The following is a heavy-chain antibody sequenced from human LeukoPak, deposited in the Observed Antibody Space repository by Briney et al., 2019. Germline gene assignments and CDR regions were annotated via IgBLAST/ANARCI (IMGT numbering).Heavy chain of an antibody. J-gene: IGHJ3*02. D-gene: IGHD1-26*01. CDR1: GGSFSGYY. CDR3: ARGYSGSYSFDI. CDR2: IYYSGST. Sequence: SETLSLTCAVYGGSFSGYYWSWIRQPPGKGLEWIGYIYYSGSTNYSPSLKSRVTISVDTSKNQFSLKLSSVTAADTAVYYCARGYSGSYSFDIWGQGTMVTVSS. V-gene: IGHV4-59*01.